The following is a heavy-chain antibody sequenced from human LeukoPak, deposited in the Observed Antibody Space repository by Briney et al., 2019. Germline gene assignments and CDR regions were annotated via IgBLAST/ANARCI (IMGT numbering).Heavy chain of an antibody. J-gene: IGHJ4*02. V-gene: IGHV1-18*01. Sequence: ASVEVSCKASGYTFTLYGITWVRQAPGQGLEWVGWISTNNGNTNFAQKLQGRVTMTTDTSTSTANMELRSLISDDTAVYYCARGVVAAPQTFDYWGQGTLVTVSS. D-gene: IGHD2-15*01. CDR3: ARGVVAAPQTFDY. CDR2: ISTNNGNT. CDR1: GYTFTLYG.